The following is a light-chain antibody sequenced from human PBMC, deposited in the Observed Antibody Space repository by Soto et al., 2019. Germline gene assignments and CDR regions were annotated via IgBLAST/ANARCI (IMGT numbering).Light chain of an antibody. CDR3: QQYHIWPPWT. J-gene: IGKJ1*01. CDR1: QSVSSN. Sequence: ETVLTQSPGTLSLSPGASATLSCRAIQSVSSNYLAWYQQKPGQAPRLLMYGASTRADGIPARFTGSGSGTEFTLTISSLQSEDSAVYFCQQYHIWPPWTSGQGTKVDIK. CDR2: GAS. V-gene: IGKV3-15*01.